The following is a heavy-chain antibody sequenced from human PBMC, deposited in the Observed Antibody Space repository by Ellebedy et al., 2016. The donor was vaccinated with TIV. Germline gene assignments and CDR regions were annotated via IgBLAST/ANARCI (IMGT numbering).Heavy chain of an antibody. D-gene: IGHD3-16*01. V-gene: IGHV6-1*01. CDR3: ARGWFGSGMGV. J-gene: IGHJ6*02. Sequence: SQTLSLTCVISVDTASTVIGCTWIRQSPSRGLEWLGRTYYMSKWNNDYAVSLKSRITINPDTSKNQFALQLNSVIPDDTAVYYCARGWFGSGMGVWGQGTTVTVSS. CDR2: TYYMSKWNN. CDR1: VDTASTVIG.